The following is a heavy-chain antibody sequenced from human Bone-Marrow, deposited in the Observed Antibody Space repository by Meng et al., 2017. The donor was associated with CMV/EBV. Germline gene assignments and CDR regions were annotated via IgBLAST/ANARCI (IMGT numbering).Heavy chain of an antibody. CDR2: IFHSGST. J-gene: IGHJ6*02. CDR1: GGSISSSNW. D-gene: IGHD3-10*01. CDR3: TRVMPYYYGMAV. V-gene: IGHV4-4*02. Sequence: SETLSLTCEVSGGSISSSNWWSWVRQPPGKGLEWIGEIFHSGSTNYNPSLKNRVTIFVDKSKRHFSLNLTSVSAADTAVYYCTRVMPYYYGMAVWGQGTTVTVSS.